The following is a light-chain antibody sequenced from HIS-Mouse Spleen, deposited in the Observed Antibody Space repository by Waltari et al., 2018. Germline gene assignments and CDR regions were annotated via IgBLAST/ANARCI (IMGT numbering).Light chain of an antibody. CDR3: QQFNSYPALT. CDR2: AAS. CDR1: QGISSY. Sequence: AIRMTQSPSSLSASTGDRVTITCRASQGISSYLAWYQQKPGKAPKLLIYAASTLQSGVPSRFSGSGSGTDFTLTISCLQSEDFATYYCQQFNSYPALTFGGGTKVEIK. J-gene: IGKJ4*01. V-gene: IGKV1-8*01.